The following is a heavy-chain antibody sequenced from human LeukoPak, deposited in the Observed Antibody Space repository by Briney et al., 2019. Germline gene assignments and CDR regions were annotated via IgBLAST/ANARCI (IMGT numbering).Heavy chain of an antibody. D-gene: IGHD3-9*01. J-gene: IGHJ4*02. Sequence: GGSLRLSCAASGFTFDDYAMHWVRQAPGKGLEWVSLISGDGGSTYYADSVKGRFTISRDNSKSSLYLQMNSLRTEDTALYYCAKGQYYDILTGYFDYWGQGTLVTVSS. CDR2: ISGDGGST. V-gene: IGHV3-43*02. CDR3: AKGQYYDILTGYFDY. CDR1: GFTFDDYA.